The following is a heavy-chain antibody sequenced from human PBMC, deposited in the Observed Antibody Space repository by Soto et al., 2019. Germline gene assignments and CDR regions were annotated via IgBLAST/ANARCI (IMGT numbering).Heavy chain of an antibody. Sequence: QVQLVESGGGVVQPGRSLRLSCAASGFTFSSYAMHWVRQAPGKGLEWVAVISYDGSNKYYADSVKGRFTISRDNSKNTLYLKMNSLRAEDTAVYYCARGDIVLVPARYGMDVWGQGTTVTVSS. CDR3: ARGDIVLVPARYGMDV. CDR1: GFTFSSYA. J-gene: IGHJ6*02. D-gene: IGHD2-2*01. CDR2: ISYDGSNK. V-gene: IGHV3-30-3*01.